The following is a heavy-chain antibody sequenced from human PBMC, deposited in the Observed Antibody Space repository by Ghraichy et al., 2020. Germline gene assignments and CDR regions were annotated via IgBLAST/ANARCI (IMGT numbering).Heavy chain of an antibody. Sequence: GGSLRLSCAASGFTFRSYTMNWVRQAPGKGLEWVSSISGDSSYIFYAESVKGRFTISRDNSNNSLSLQMDSLRAEDTAVYYCARDAPTIFGVVTPDDYHGMDLWGQGTTGTVSS. CDR3: ARDAPTIFGVVTPDDYHGMDL. CDR1: GFTFRSYT. D-gene: IGHD3-3*01. CDR2: ISGDSSYI. J-gene: IGHJ6*02. V-gene: IGHV3-21*06.